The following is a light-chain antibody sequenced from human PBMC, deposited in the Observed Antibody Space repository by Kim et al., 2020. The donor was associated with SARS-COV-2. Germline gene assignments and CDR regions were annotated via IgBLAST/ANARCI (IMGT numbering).Light chain of an antibody. Sequence: LPLSPGERATRSCRASQSVSSYLAWYQQKPGQAPRLLIYDASNRATGIPARFSGSGSGTDFTLTISSLEPEDFAVYYCQQRSNPYTFGQGTKLEI. CDR3: QQRSNPYT. V-gene: IGKV3-11*01. J-gene: IGKJ2*01. CDR2: DAS. CDR1: QSVSSY.